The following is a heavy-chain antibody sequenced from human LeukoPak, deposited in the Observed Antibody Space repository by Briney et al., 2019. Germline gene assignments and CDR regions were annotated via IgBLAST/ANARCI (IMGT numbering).Heavy chain of an antibody. CDR2: ISGSGGST. V-gene: IGHV3-23*01. CDR1: GFTFSSYA. D-gene: IGHD6-13*01. Sequence: GGSLRLSCAASGFTFSSYAMSWVRQAPGKGLEWVSAISGSGGSTYYADSVKGRFTISRDNSKNTLYLQMNSLRAEDTAVYYCAKSRAAGTIELYFQHWGQGTLVTVSS. CDR3: AKSRAAGTIELYFQH. J-gene: IGHJ1*01.